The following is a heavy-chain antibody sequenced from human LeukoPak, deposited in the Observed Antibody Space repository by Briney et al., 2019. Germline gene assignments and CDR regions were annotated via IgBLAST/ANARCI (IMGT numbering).Heavy chain of an antibody. D-gene: IGHD4-17*01. CDR3: IVFGDSNH. V-gene: IGHV3-53*01. J-gene: IGHJ5*02. CDR1: GFTGSHNY. CDR2: THSSGGT. Sequence: GGSLRLSCAASGFTGSHNYMSWVRQAPGKGLEWVSATHSSGGTYYADSVKGRFTISRDTSKNTLYPQINSLSVEDTAVYYCIVFGDSNHWGQGTLVTVSS.